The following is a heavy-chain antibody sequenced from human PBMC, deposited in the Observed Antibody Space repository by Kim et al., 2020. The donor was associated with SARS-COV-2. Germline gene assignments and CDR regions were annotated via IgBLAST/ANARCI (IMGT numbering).Heavy chain of an antibody. CDR2: INPSGGST. V-gene: IGHV1-46*01. J-gene: IGHJ6*02. D-gene: IGHD1-20*01. Sequence: ASVKVSCKASGYTFTSYYMHWVRQAPGQGLEWMGIINPSGGSTSYAQKFQGRVTMTRDTSTSTVYMELSSLRSEDTAVYYCARRPAGITGTHDYYYGMDVWGQGNTVTVSS. CDR3: ARRPAGITGTHDYYYGMDV. CDR1: GYTFTSYY.